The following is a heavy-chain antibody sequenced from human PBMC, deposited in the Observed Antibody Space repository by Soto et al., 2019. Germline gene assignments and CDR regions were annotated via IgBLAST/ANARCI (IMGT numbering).Heavy chain of an antibody. Sequence: XSVKVSYQASGYTFTSYGIIWVRQAPGQGLEWMGWISAYNGNTNYAQKLQGRVTMTTDTSTSTAYMELRSLRSDDTAVYYCARGRYDILTGYYIDMDVWGQGTTVTVSS. CDR2: ISAYNGNT. J-gene: IGHJ6*02. CDR3: ARGRYDILTGYYIDMDV. D-gene: IGHD3-9*01. CDR1: GYTFTSYG. V-gene: IGHV1-18*01.